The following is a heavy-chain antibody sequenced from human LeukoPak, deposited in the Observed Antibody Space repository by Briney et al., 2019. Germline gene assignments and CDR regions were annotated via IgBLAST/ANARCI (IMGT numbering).Heavy chain of an antibody. Sequence: ASVKVSCKASGYNFIQYGISWVRRAPGQGLEWMGWTNSHDANRNHAQKFQGRVTLTTDTSTTTALMELRSLRSDDTAVYYCARGITMVRGVSYLYFDYWGQGTLVTVSS. CDR2: TNSHDANR. D-gene: IGHD3-10*01. CDR3: ARGITMVRGVSYLYFDY. V-gene: IGHV1-18*01. J-gene: IGHJ4*02. CDR1: GYNFIQYG.